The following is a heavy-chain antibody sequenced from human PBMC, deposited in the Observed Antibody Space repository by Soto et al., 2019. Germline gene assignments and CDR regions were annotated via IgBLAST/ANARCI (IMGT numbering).Heavy chain of an antibody. CDR2: VYSSGTT. D-gene: IGHD2-2*01. CDR1: GGSINSYW. CDR3: ARDIGSYAYAEGY. Sequence: SETLSLTCSVSGGSINSYWWSWIRQPAGKGLEWIGHVYSSGTTDYNPSLNSRATMSVETSKNQFSLKLTSVTAADTAVYYCARDIGSYAYAEGYWGQGIQVTVSS. V-gene: IGHV4-4*07. J-gene: IGHJ4*02.